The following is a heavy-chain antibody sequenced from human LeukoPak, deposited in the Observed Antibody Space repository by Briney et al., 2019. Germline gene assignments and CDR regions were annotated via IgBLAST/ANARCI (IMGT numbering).Heavy chain of an antibody. V-gene: IGHV1-24*01. CDR2: FDPEDGET. CDR3: ATDRPSDLVVGATPHGY. CDR1: GYTLTELS. J-gene: IGHJ4*02. Sequence: ASVKVSCKVSGYTLTELSMHWVRQAPGKGLEWIGGFDPEDGETIYAQKFQGRVTMTEDTSTDTAYMELSSLRSEDTAVYYCATDRPSDLVVGATPHGYWGQGTLVTVSS. D-gene: IGHD1-26*01.